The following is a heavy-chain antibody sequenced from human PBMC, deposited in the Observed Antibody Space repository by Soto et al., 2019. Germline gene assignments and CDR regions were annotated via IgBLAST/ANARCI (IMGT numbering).Heavy chain of an antibody. V-gene: IGHV3-30*03. CDR1: GFTFNSYA. Sequence: QVQLVETGGGVVQPGKSLRLSCATSGFTFNSYALHWVRQAPGKGLEWVALISNDGSKTFYADSVKGRLTISRDTAKNTLFLQMNSLTTEDTAVYFCARAGEIFGLVICASLALWGQGTLVAVSS. CDR2: ISNDGSKT. J-gene: IGHJ4*02. CDR3: ARAGEIFGLVICASLAL. D-gene: IGHD3-3*01.